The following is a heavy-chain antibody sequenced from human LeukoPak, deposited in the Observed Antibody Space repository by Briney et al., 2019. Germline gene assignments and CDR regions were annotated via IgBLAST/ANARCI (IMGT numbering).Heavy chain of an antibody. CDR2: IKSKSDGETT. V-gene: IGHV3-15*01. J-gene: IGHJ3*01. Sequence: PGGSLRLFCTASGFTFSNAWMTWVRHAPGLGLVWVGRIKSKSDGETTNYAAPVKGRFTISRDDSKNTLYLQMNSLKIEDTALYYCATPILTYPDRPWGQGTMVTVSP. CDR3: ATPILTYPDRP. D-gene: IGHD3-9*01. CDR1: GFTFSNAW.